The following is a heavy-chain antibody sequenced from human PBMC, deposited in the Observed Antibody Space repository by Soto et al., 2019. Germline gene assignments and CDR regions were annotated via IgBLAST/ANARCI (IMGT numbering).Heavy chain of an antibody. D-gene: IGHD6-19*01. Sequence: PSETLSLTCTVSGGSISSYYWSWIRQPPGKGLEWIGYIYYSGSTNYNPSLKSRVTISVDTSKNQFSLKLSSVTAADTAVYYCASGIAVAGTGYDYWGQGTLVTV. CDR1: GGSISSYY. V-gene: IGHV4-59*01. J-gene: IGHJ4*02. CDR2: IYYSGST. CDR3: ASGIAVAGTGYDY.